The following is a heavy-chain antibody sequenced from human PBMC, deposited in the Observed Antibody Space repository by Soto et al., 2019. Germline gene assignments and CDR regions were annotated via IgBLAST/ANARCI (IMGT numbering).Heavy chain of an antibody. CDR1: GFTFSDYA. CDR2: MSWNSGTI. D-gene: IGHD6-19*01. J-gene: IGHJ4*02. Sequence: EVQLVESGGGLVQPGRSLRLSCAASGFTFSDYAMHWVRQAPGKGLEWVSGMSWNSGTIAYADSVKGRFTVSRDNAKNSLYLQMNSLRADDTAVYYCAKDIRRGFSSAWGDWGQGALVTVSS. CDR3: AKDIRRGFSSAWGD. V-gene: IGHV3-9*01.